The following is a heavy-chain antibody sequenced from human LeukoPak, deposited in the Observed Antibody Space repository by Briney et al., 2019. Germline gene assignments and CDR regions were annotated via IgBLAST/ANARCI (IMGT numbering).Heavy chain of an antibody. CDR1: GGSISSGEHY. CDR2: IHNTGTT. J-gene: IGHJ5*02. V-gene: IGHV4-30-4*08. D-gene: IGHD3-3*01. CDR3: ARGVFGVVNWFDP. Sequence: PSQTLSLTCTVSGGSISSGEHYWSWIRQPPGKGLEWIGYIHNTGTTYYNPSLKSRVTISVGTSKDQFSLKLISVTAADTAVYYCARGVFGVVNWFDPWGQGTLVTVSS.